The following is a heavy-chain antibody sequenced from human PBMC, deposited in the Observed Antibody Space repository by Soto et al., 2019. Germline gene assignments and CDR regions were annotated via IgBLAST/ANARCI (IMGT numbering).Heavy chain of an antibody. CDR1: GYTFTGYY. D-gene: IGHD3-9*01. Sequence: ASVKVSCKASGYTFTGYYMHWVRQAPGQGLEWMGWINPNSGGTNYAQKFQGWVTMTRDTSISTAYMELSRLRSDDTAVYYCARSRSVLRYFAWHLNYWGQGTLVTVSS. CDR3: ARSRSVLRYFAWHLNY. J-gene: IGHJ4*02. V-gene: IGHV1-2*04. CDR2: INPNSGGT.